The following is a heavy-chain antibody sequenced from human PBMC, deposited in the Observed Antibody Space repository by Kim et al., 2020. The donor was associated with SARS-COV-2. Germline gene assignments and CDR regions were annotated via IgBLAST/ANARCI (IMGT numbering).Heavy chain of an antibody. CDR3: ASTLLEHSKQGPIGPKDNWFDP. Sequence: ASVKVSCKASGYTFTSYAMHWVRQAPGQRLEWMGWINAGNGNTKYSQKFQGRVTITRDTSASTAYMELSSLRSEDTAVYYCASTLLEHSKQGPIGPKDNWFDPWGQGTLVTVSS. CDR2: INAGNGNT. D-gene: IGHD1-1*01. J-gene: IGHJ5*02. CDR1: GYTFTSYA. V-gene: IGHV1-3*01.